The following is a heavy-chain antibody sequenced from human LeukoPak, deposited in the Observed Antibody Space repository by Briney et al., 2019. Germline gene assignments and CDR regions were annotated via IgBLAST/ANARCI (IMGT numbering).Heavy chain of an antibody. V-gene: IGHV4-30-4*01. Sequence: SSETLSLTCTVSGASIRSGDYYWSWIRQPPGKGLEWIGYIYDSGSTYYNPSLKSRVTISVDTSKNQFSLKLSSVTAADTAVYYCARGHVVPAATLRYYYYGMDVWGQGTTVTVSS. CDR2: IYDSGST. J-gene: IGHJ6*02. D-gene: IGHD2-2*01. CDR1: GASIRSGDYY. CDR3: ARGHVVPAATLRYYYYGMDV.